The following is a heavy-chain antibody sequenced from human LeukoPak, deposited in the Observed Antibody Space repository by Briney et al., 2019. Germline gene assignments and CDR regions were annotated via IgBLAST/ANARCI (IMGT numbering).Heavy chain of an antibody. CDR3: AGVTNFDY. CDR1: GGSFSGYY. J-gene: IGHJ4*02. D-gene: IGHD3-10*01. CDR2: INHSGST. Sequence: TSETLSLTCAVYGGSFSGYYWSWICQPPGKGLEWIGEINHSGSTNYNPSLKSRVTISVDTSKNQFSLKLSSVTAADTAVYYCAGVTNFDYWGQGTLVTVSS. V-gene: IGHV4-34*01.